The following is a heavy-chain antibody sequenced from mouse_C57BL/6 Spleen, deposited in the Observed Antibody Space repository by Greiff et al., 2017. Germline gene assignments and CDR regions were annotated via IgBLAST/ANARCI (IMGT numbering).Heavy chain of an antibody. J-gene: IGHJ3*01. Sequence: VQLQQSGPERVQPGASVKISSKASGYTFTDYYMNWVKQSHGKSLEWIGDINPNNGGTSYNQKFKGKATLTVDKSSSTAYMELRSLTSEDSAVYDCAYVHSGVLAHWGEGTLVTVSA. CDR2: INPNNGGT. V-gene: IGHV1-26*01. CDR3: AYVHSGVLAH. CDR1: GYTFTDYY.